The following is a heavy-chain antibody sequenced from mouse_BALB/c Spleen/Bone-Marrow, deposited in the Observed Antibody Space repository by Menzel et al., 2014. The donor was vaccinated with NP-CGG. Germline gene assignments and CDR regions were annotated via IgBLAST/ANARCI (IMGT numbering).Heavy chain of an antibody. CDR1: GYTFXSYY. V-gene: IGHV1S81*02. J-gene: IGHJ3*01. CDR2: INPSNGGT. D-gene: IGHD1-1*01. Sequence: QVQLQQSGAELVKPGASVKLSCKASGYTFXSYYMYWVKQRPGQGLEWIGGINPSNGGTNFNEKFKSKATLTVDKSSRTAYMQLSSLTSEDSAVYYCTRSYYAKEGAWFAYWGQGTLVTVSA. CDR3: TRSYYAKEGAWFAY.